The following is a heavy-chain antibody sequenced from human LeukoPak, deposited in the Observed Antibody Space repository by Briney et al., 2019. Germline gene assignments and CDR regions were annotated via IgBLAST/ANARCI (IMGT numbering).Heavy chain of an antibody. V-gene: IGHV3-33*01. D-gene: IGHD1-14*01. Sequence: GGSLRLSCAASGFTFSRYGMHWVRQAPGKGLEWVAVIWYDGSKKYYADSVKGRFTISRDNSNTLYLQMNILRAEDTAVYYCARDINHYFDYWGQGTLVTVSS. CDR1: GFTFSRYG. CDR2: IWYDGSKK. J-gene: IGHJ4*02. CDR3: ARDINHYFDY.